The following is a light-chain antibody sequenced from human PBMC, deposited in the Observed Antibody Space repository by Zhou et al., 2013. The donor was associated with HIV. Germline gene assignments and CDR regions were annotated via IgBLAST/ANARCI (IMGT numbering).Light chain of an antibody. CDR2: DAS. J-gene: IGKJ3*01. CDR3: QQRNNWPPIFT. V-gene: IGKV3-11*01. Sequence: EVLMTQSPVTLSVSPGARATLSCRASQSVDTYLAWYQQRPGQPPRLLIYDASTRATGVPVRFSGSGSGTDFTLTISSLEPEDFGVYYCQQRNNWPPIFTFGPGTKVDIK. CDR1: QSVDTY.